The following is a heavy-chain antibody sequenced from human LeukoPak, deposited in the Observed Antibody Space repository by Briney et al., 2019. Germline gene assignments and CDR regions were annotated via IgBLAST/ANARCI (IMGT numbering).Heavy chain of an antibody. D-gene: IGHD1-26*01. CDR1: GFTFRSYA. Sequence: GESLRLSCAASGFTFRSYATSWVRQAPGKGLEWVSVITDSGVTTFYADSVKGRFTISRDNSKSTLYLQMNSLSAEDSAIYYCAKLWRGSYPRYFDYWGQGALVTVSS. CDR2: ITDSGVTT. J-gene: IGHJ4*02. V-gene: IGHV3-23*01. CDR3: AKLWRGSYPRYFDY.